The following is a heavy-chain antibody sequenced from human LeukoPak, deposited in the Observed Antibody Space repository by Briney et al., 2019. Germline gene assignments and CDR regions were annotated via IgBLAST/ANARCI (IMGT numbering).Heavy chain of an antibody. CDR2: IYTSGST. CDR3: ARSGQDIVVVPAAMGPWYFDL. CDR1: GGSISSGSYY. J-gene: IGHJ2*01. D-gene: IGHD2-2*01. V-gene: IGHV4-61*02. Sequence: SETLSLTCTVSGGSISSGSYYWSWIRQPAGKGLEWIGRIYTSGSTNYNPSLKSRVTISVDTSKNQFSLKLSSVTAADTAVYYCARSGQDIVVVPAAMGPWYFDLWGRGTLVTVSS.